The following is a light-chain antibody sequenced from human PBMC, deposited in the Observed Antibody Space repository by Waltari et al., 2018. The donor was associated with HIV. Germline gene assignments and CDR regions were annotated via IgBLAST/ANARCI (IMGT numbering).Light chain of an antibody. CDR1: NSHIATNH. CDR2: KNG. J-gene: IGLJ3*02. CDR3: AAWDDILSGLV. Sequence: QSVLTQPPSASGTPGQRVTTPCSGSNSHIATNHVYWYQQLPGTTPKLLIYKNGQRPSGVPDRFSGSKSGTSASLAISGLRSEDEAAYYCAAWDDILSGLVFCGGTKLTVL. V-gene: IGLV1-47*01.